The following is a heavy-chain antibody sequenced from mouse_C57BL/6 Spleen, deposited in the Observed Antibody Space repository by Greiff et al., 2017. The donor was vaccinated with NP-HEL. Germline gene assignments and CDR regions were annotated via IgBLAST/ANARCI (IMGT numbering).Heavy chain of an antibody. CDR3: APHDYGSSPFDY. CDR2: IYPRSGNT. Sequence: VQLQQSGAELARPGASVKLSCKASGYTFTSYGISWVKQRTGQGLEWIGEIYPRSGNTYYNEKFKGKATLTADKSSSTAYMELRSLTSEDSAVYFWAPHDYGSSPFDYWGQGTTLTVSS. V-gene: IGHV1-81*01. J-gene: IGHJ2*01. D-gene: IGHD1-1*01. CDR1: GYTFTSYG.